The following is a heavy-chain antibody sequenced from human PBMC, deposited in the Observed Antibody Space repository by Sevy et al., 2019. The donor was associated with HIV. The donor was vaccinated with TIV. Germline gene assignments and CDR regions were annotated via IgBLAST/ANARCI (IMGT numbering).Heavy chain of an antibody. CDR2: MYYSGST. D-gene: IGHD3-22*01. CDR3: ARHYDSRGAGGYDPDAFDM. CDR1: GASISSGGHY. V-gene: IGHV4-31*03. Sequence: PILLQASETLSLTCTVSGASISSGGHYWSWIRQHPGKGLELIGTMYYSGSTYYSPSLTSRVTISRDTSKNQFSLGLKSVTAADTAVYYCARHYDSRGAGGYDPDAFDMWGQGTMVTVSS. J-gene: IGHJ3*02.